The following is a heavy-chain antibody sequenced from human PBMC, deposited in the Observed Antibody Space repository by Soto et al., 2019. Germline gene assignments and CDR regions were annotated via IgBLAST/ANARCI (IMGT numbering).Heavy chain of an antibody. J-gene: IGHJ3*02. CDR3: ARRLPSGGDIVVVPAAMLAIGKAFDI. CDR1: GGSISSSSYY. Sequence: PSETLSLTCTVSGGSISSSSYYWGWIRQPPGKGLEWIGSIYYSGSTYYNPSLKSRVTISVDTSKNQFSLKLSSVTAADTAVYYCARRLPSGGDIVVVPAAMLAIGKAFDIWGQGTMVTVSS. V-gene: IGHV4-39*01. CDR2: IYYSGST. D-gene: IGHD2-2*01.